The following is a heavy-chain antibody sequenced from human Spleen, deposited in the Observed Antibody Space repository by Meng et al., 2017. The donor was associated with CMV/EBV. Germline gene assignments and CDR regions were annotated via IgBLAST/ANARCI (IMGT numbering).Heavy chain of an antibody. D-gene: IGHD3-10*01. CDR2: ISSSSSYI. V-gene: IGHV3-21*01. CDR1: GFTFNNYG. Sequence: GESLKISCAASGFTFNNYGMHWVRQAPGKGLEWVSSISSSSSYIYYADSVKGRFTISRDNAKNSLYLQMNSLRAEDTAVYYCARVGYYGSGSYYGYWGQGTLVTVSS. CDR3: ARVGYYGSGSYYGY. J-gene: IGHJ4*02.